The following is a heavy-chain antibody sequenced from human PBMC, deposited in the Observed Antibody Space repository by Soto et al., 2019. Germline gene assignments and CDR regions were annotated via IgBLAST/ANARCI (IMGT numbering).Heavy chain of an antibody. CDR1: RGTFSTYT. J-gene: IGHJ5*02. CDR3: AGDPDSHYNDSHASSYP. D-gene: IGHD3-22*01. CDR2: IIPIIGII. V-gene: IGHV1-69*08. Sequence: QVQLVQSGAEVKKPGSSVKVSCKASRGTFSTYTITWVRQAPGQGLEWMGRIIPIIGIINYAQKCQGRVTITADKFTGTAYMELTRLRSDDTAVYYCAGDPDSHYNDSHASSYPWGQGTLVTVSS.